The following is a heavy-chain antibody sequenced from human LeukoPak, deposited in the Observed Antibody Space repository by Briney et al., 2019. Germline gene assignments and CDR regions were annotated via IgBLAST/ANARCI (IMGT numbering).Heavy chain of an antibody. V-gene: IGHV3-30-3*01. Sequence: PGRSLRLSCAASGFTFSSYAMHWVRQAPGKGLEWVAVISYDGSNKYYADSVKGRFTISRDNSKNTLYLQMNSLRAEDTAVYYCARDEWFGELLSHYYYYYGMDVWGQGTTVTVSS. J-gene: IGHJ6*02. CDR2: ISYDGSNK. CDR1: GFTFSSYA. CDR3: ARDEWFGELLSHYYYYYGMDV. D-gene: IGHD3-10*01.